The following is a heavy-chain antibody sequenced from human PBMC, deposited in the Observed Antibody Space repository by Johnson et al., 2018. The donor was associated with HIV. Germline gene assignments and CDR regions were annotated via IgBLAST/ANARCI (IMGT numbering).Heavy chain of an antibody. CDR2: VSWNSVRI. Sequence: EVQLVESGGGLVQPGRSLRLSCAASGFTFDDYGMHWVRQAPGKGLEWVSGVSWNSVRIGYADSVKGRFTISRDNAKNTLYLQMNSLRAEDTAVYYCARLGLTDAFDIWGQGTMVTVSP. D-gene: IGHD2-8*01. CDR3: ARLGLTDAFDI. J-gene: IGHJ3*02. CDR1: GFTFDDYG. V-gene: IGHV3-9*01.